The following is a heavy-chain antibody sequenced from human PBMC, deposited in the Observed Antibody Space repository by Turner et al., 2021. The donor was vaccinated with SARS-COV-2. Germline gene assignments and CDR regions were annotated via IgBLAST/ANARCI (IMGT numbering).Heavy chain of an antibody. Sequence: QLHLQESGPGLVKPSETLSLTCTVSGGSIRSSSYYWGWIRQPPGKGLEWIGSIYYSGCTYYNPSLKSRVTISVDTSKNQFSLKLSSVTAADTAVYYCARDGGDPPRYFQHWGQGTLVTVSS. J-gene: IGHJ1*01. CDR3: ARDGGDPPRYFQH. CDR1: GGSIRSSSYY. CDR2: IYYSGCT. V-gene: IGHV4-39*02. D-gene: IGHD2-21*02.